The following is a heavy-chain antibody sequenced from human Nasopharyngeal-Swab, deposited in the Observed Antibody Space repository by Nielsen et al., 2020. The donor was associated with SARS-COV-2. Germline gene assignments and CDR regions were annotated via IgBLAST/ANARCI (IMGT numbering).Heavy chain of an antibody. CDR3: TAKGH. J-gene: IGHJ4*02. CDR2: IKSKTDGGTT. Sequence: GESLKISCAASGFTFSNAWMNWVRQAPGKGLEWVGRIKSKTDGGTTDYAAHVKGRFTISRDDSKDTLFLEMNSLKIEDTAVYYCTAKGHWGQGTLVSVSS. CDR1: GFTFSNAW. V-gene: IGHV3-15*01.